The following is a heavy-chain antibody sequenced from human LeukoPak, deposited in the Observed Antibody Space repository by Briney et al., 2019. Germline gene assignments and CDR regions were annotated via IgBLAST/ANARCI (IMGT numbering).Heavy chain of an antibody. CDR3: ARDSSGYFDY. J-gene: IGHJ4*02. CDR2: IYYSGST. CDR1: GGSISSYY. Sequence: SETLSLTCTLSGGSISSYYWSWIRQPPGKGLEWIGYIYYSGSTNYNPSLKSRVTISVDTSKNQFSLKLSSVTAADTAVYYCARDSSGYFDYWGQGTLVTVSS. D-gene: IGHD3-22*01. V-gene: IGHV4-59*01.